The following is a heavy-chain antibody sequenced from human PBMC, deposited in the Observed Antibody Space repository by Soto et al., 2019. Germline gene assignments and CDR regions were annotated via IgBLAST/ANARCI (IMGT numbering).Heavy chain of an antibody. D-gene: IGHD3-16*01. V-gene: IGHV3-30*18. CDR3: AKDQASPIGIWDYYYYGMDV. J-gene: IGHJ6*02. CDR2: ISYDGSNK. CDR1: GFTFSSYG. Sequence: PGGSLRLSCAASGFTFSSYGMHWVRQAPGKGLEWVAVISYDGSNKYYADSVKGRFTISRDNSKNTLYLQMNSLRAEDTAVYYCAKDQASPIGIWDYYYYGMDVWGQGTTVTVSS.